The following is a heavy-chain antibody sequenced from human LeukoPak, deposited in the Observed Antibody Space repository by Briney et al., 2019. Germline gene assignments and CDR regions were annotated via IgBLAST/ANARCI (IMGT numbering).Heavy chain of an antibody. V-gene: IGHV3-53*01. CDR1: GFTVSSNY. Sequence: GGSLRLSCAASGFTVSSNYMSWVRQAPGKGLEWVSVIYSGGSTYYADSVKGRFTISRDNSKNTLYLQMNSLRAEDTAVYYCAKAGSSGYSFRTFDIWGQGTMVTVSS. CDR2: IYSGGST. J-gene: IGHJ3*02. CDR3: AKAGSSGYSFRTFDI. D-gene: IGHD3-22*01.